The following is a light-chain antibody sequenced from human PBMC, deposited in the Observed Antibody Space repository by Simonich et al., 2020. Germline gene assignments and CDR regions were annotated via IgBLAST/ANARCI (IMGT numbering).Light chain of an antibody. CDR3: MQGTHWPPWT. CDR1: QSLVHSDGNTY. J-gene: IGKJ1*01. CDR2: KAS. Sequence: DVVMTQSPLSLPVTLGQPASISCRSSQSLVHSDGNTYLNWFQQRPGQSPRRLIYKASNRDSGVPDRFSGRGSGTDFTLKISRVEAEDVGVYYCMQGTHWPPWTFGQGTKVEIK. V-gene: IGKV2-30*02.